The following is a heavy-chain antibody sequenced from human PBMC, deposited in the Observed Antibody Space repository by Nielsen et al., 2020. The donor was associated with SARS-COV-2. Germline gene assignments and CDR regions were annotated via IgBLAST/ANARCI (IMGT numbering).Heavy chain of an antibody. V-gene: IGHV5-10-1*01. CDR2: IDPSDSYV. D-gene: IGHD2-2*01. CDR1: GYSFTSHW. J-gene: IGHJ6*03. Sequence: GESLKISCKGSGYSFTSHWITWVRQMPGKGLEWMGRIDPSDSYVDYSPSFQGHVAISADKSIRTAYLQRSSLKASDTAMYYCARYASEYYYYYYMDVWGTGTTVTVPS. CDR3: ARYASEYYYYYYMDV.